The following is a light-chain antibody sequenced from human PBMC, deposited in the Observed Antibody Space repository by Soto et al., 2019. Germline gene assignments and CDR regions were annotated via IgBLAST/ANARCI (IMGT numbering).Light chain of an antibody. Sequence: EVVLTQSPGTLSLSPGESVTILCLASQSVSSTSLAWYQQKPGQTPRLLIYGASNRATGTPDRISGGGSGTHFTLTISRLEPEDFAVYYCQHYVTSSITFGQGTRLEIK. V-gene: IGKV3-20*01. J-gene: IGKJ5*01. CDR2: GAS. CDR1: QSVSSTS. CDR3: QHYVTSSIT.